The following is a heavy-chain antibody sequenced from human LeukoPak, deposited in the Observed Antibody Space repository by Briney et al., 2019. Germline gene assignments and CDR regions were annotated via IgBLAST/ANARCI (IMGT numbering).Heavy chain of an antibody. CDR3: ATSDRGSWYYAFDI. V-gene: IGHV4-39*07. J-gene: IGHJ3*02. CDR1: GGSISSSSYY. D-gene: IGHD6-13*01. Sequence: KSSETLSLTCTVSGGSISSSSYYWGWVRQPPGKGLDWIGSIYYSGSTYYNPTLKSRVTISVDTSKNQFSLKLSSVTAADTAVYYCATSDRGSWYYAFDIWGQGTMVTVSS. CDR2: IYYSGST.